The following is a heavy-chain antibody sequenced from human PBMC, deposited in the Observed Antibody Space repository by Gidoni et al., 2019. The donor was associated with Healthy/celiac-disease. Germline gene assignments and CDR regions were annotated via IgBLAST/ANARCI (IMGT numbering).Heavy chain of an antibody. CDR3: ARDPHYYDSSGYYRYAFDI. D-gene: IGHD3-22*01. J-gene: IGHJ3*02. CDR1: GGSISSYY. CDR2: IYYSGST. V-gene: IGHV4-59*01. Sequence: QAQLQESGPGLAKPSETLSLTCTVSGGSISSYYWSWIRQPPGKGLEWIGYIYYSGSTNYNPSLKSRVTISVDTSKNQFSLKLSSVTAADTAVYYCARDPHYYDSSGYYRYAFDIWGQGTMVTVSS.